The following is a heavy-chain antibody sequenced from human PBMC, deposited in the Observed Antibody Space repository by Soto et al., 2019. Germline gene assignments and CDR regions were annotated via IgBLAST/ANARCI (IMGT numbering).Heavy chain of an antibody. CDR1: GFTFSSYW. Sequence: PGGSLRLSCAASGFTFSSYWMSWVRQAPGKGLEWVANIKQDGSQKWYGDSAKGRFTISRDNTKNSLYLQMNSLRAEDTAVYYCTTDPVTMIVVVPSSGWGQGTLVTVSS. V-gene: IGHV3-7*01. J-gene: IGHJ4*02. CDR2: IKQDGSQK. D-gene: IGHD3-22*01. CDR3: TTDPVTMIVVVPSSG.